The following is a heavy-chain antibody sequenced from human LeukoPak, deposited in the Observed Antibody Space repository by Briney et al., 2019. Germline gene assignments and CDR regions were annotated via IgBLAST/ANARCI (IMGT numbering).Heavy chain of an antibody. Sequence: SETLCLTCTVSGYSISSISSTSSYWGWIRRPPWKGLEWIGSIYYSGTTYHNPPLKSRVSISVDTSKNQFSLKLSSLTAADTAVYYCASFFISFVVVDIWGQGTMVTVSS. J-gene: IGHJ3*02. CDR2: IYYSGTT. D-gene: IGHD2-21*01. CDR3: ASFFISFVVVDI. V-gene: IGHV4-39*07. CDR1: GYSISSISSTSSY.